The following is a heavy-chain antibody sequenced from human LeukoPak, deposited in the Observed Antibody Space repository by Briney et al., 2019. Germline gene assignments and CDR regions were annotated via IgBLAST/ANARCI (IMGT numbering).Heavy chain of an antibody. CDR3: ARPRLEYCSGGSCFDAFDI. Sequence: GGSLRLSCAASGFTFSSYAMNWVRQAPGKGLEWVSAISGSGSTTYYADSVKGRFTISRDNSKNTLFLQMNSLPAEDTAIYSCARPRLEYCSGGSCFDAFDIWGQGTMVTVSS. CDR2: ISGSGSTT. D-gene: IGHD2-15*01. V-gene: IGHV3-23*01. CDR1: GFTFSSYA. J-gene: IGHJ3*02.